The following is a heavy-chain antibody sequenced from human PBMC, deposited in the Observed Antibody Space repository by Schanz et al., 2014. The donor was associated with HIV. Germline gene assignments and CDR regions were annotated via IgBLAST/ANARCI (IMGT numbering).Heavy chain of an antibody. Sequence: QVQLVQSGAEVKKPGASVKVSCKASGYTFINYDIHWVRQASGLGLEWMGWMNPSTGNSGYAQMFQDRVTMTRDTYISTASLEVDSLKSEHTAVYYCARGPKWEGLMDVWGQGTTVIVSS. D-gene: IGHD1-26*01. J-gene: IGHJ6*02. V-gene: IGHV1-8*01. CDR1: GYTFINYD. CDR2: MNPSTGNS. CDR3: ARGPKWEGLMDV.